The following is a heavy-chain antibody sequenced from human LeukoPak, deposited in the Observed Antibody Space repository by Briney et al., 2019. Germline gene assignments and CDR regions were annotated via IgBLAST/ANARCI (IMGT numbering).Heavy chain of an antibody. Sequence: ASVKVSCKVSGYTPTELSMHWVRQAPGKGLEWMGGFDAEDGETIYAQKFQGRVTMTEDTSTDTAYMELSSLRSEDTAVYYCATVGYYYDSSGYHEYFQHWGQGTLVTVSS. V-gene: IGHV1-24*01. CDR2: FDAEDGET. CDR3: ATVGYYYDSSGYHEYFQH. J-gene: IGHJ1*01. CDR1: GYTPTELS. D-gene: IGHD3-22*01.